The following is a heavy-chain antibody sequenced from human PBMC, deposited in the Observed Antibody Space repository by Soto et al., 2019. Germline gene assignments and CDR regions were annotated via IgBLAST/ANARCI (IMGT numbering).Heavy chain of an antibody. CDR3: ARNFNVGATFAFDI. J-gene: IGHJ3*02. Sequence: GGSLRLSCAASGFTFSSYSMNWVRQAPGKGLEWVSSISSSSSYIYYADSVKGRFTISRDNAKNSLYLQMNSLRAEDTAVYYCARNFNVGATFAFDIWGQGTMVTVSS. V-gene: IGHV3-21*01. CDR2: ISSSSSYI. D-gene: IGHD1-26*01. CDR1: GFTFSSYS.